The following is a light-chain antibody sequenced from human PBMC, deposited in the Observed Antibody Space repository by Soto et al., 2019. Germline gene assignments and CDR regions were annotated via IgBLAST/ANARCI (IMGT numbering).Light chain of an antibody. V-gene: IGLV2-8*01. J-gene: IGLJ1*01. CDR3: SSYAGSNNYV. CDR2: EVS. CDR1: SGDVGGYNY. Sequence: QSVLTQPPSASGSPGQSVTISCTATSGDVGGYNYVSWYQQHPGKAHKLMIYEVSKRPSGVPDRFSGSKSGNTASLTVSGLQAEDEAYYYCSSYAGSNNYVFGTGTKLTVL.